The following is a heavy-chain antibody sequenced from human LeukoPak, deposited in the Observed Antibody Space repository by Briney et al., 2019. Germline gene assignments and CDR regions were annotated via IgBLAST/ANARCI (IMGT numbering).Heavy chain of an antibody. CDR1: GDSINSYY. J-gene: IGHJ4*02. CDR2: IYYSGST. CDR3: TRVAPGGLFDS. V-gene: IGHV4-59*01. D-gene: IGHD3-16*01. Sequence: SETLSLTCTVFGDSINSYYWTWIRQPPGKGLEWIGYIYYSGSTNYNPSLKSRVSMSLDTSKNQVSLKLTSVTTADTAVYYCTRVAPGGLFDSWGQGALVTVSS.